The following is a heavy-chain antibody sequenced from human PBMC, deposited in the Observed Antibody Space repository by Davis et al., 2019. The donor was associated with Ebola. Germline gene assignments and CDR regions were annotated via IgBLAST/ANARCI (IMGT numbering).Heavy chain of an antibody. J-gene: IGHJ4*02. V-gene: IGHV1-69*05. D-gene: IGHD3-22*01. CDR2: IIPIFGTA. Sequence: SVKVSCKASGGTFSSYAISWVRQAPGQGLEWMGGIIPIFGTANYAQKVQDRVTLTTDTSTNTAYMELRSLRSDDTAVYYCAKDSSSWYYFDDSGYPFDDWGQGTLVIVSS. CDR3: AKDSSSWYYFDDSGYPFDD. CDR1: GGTFSSYA.